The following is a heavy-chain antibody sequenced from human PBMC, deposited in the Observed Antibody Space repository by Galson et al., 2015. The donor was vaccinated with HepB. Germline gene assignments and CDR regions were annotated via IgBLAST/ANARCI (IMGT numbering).Heavy chain of an antibody. D-gene: IGHD6-13*01. J-gene: IGHJ4*02. V-gene: IGHV3-23*01. CDR3: AKGLAASGGGTFYFGY. CDR2: ISGSGGST. CDR1: GFTFSSYA. Sequence: SLRLSCAASGFTFSSYAMSWVRQVPGKGLEWVSAISGSGGSTYYADSVKGRFTISRDNSKNTLYLQMNSLRAEDTAVYYCAKGLAASGGGTFYFGYWGQGTLVTVSS.